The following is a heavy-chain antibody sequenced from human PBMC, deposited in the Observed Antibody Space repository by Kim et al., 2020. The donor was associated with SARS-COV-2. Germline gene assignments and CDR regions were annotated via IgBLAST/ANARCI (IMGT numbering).Heavy chain of an antibody. CDR2: INHSGST. Sequence: SETLSLTCAVYGGSFSGYYWSWIRQPPGKGLEWIGEINHSGSTNYNPSLKSRVTISVATSKNQFSLKLSSVTAADTAGYSCARGKRSSSWYPPFDWFDPWGQGTLVTVSS. CDR1: GGSFSGYY. V-gene: IGHV4-34*01. J-gene: IGHJ5*02. CDR3: ARGKRSSSWYPPFDWFDP. D-gene: IGHD6-13*01.